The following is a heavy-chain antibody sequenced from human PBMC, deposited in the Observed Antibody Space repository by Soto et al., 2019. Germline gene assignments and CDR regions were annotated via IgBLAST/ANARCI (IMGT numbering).Heavy chain of an antibody. CDR1: GGTFSSYA. J-gene: IGHJ6*02. D-gene: IGHD2-15*01. Sequence: SVKVSCKASGGTFSSYAISWVRQAPGRGREWMGGIIPIFGTANYAQKFQGRVTITADESTSTAYMELSSLRSEDTAVYYCARDLTGYCSGGSCYGGYYYGMDVWGQGTTVTVSS. V-gene: IGHV1-69*13. CDR2: IIPIFGTA. CDR3: ARDLTGYCSGGSCYGGYYYGMDV.